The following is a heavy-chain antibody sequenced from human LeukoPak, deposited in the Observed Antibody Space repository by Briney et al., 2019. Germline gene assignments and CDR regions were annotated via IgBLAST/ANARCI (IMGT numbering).Heavy chain of an antibody. Sequence: SETLSLTCTVSGYSISSGYYWGWIRQPPGKGLEWIGEINHSGSTNYNPSLKSRVTISVDTSKNQFSLKLSSVTAADTAVYYCAAYSNWNYGGLNWFDPWGQGTLVTVSS. J-gene: IGHJ5*02. CDR1: GYSISSGYY. D-gene: IGHD1-7*01. V-gene: IGHV4-38-2*02. CDR3: AAYSNWNYGGLNWFDP. CDR2: INHSGST.